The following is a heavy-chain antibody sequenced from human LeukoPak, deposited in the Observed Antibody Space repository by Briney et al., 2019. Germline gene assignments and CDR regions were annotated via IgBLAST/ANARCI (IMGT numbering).Heavy chain of an antibody. CDR2: LSYSGSP. D-gene: IGHD2/OR15-2a*01. V-gene: IGHV4-39*01. J-gene: IGHJ3*02. CDR3: ARHRQDERGANSIGPFLAFDI. CDR1: GGSISNTAYY. Sequence: SETLSLTCTVSGGSISNTAYYWGWIRQPPGKGLEWIGSLSYSGSPYYNPSLKSRVTISGDMSKNQFSLKLSSVTAADTAVYYCARHRQDERGANSIGPFLAFDIWGQGTMVTVSS.